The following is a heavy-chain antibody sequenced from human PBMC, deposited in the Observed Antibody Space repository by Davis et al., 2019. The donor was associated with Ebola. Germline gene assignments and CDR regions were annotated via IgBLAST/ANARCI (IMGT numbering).Heavy chain of an antibody. CDR3: ARVGEDIVVVPAAIHPYYYYYYMDV. J-gene: IGHJ6*03. CDR1: GFTFSSYA. CDR2: ISSSSSTI. D-gene: IGHD2-2*01. Sequence: GESLKISCAASGFTFSSYAMSWVRQAPGKGLEWVSYISSSSSTIYYADSVKGRFTISRDNSKNSLYLQMNSLRAEDTAVYYCARVGEDIVVVPAAIHPYYYYYYMDVWGKGTTVTVSS. V-gene: IGHV3-48*01.